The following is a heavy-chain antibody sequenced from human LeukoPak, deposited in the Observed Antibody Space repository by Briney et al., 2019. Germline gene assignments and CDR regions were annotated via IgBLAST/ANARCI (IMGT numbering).Heavy chain of an antibody. CDR3: LVVVVATGVY. D-gene: IGHD2-15*01. J-gene: IGHJ4*02. Sequence: GGSLRLSSAASGFMFGSYWMHWVRQAPGKGLVRVSRINSDGSYTSYADSVKGRFTISRDNAKNTLYLQMNSLSAEDTAVYYCLVVVVATGVYWGQGTLVAVSS. CDR2: INSDGSYT. CDR1: GFMFGSYW. V-gene: IGHV3-74*01.